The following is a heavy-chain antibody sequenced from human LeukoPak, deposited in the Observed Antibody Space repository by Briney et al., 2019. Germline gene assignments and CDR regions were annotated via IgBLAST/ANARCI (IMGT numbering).Heavy chain of an antibody. CDR3: ARDEAARYNYDSTGYSYASDL. CDR1: GGSFSGYY. J-gene: IGHJ3*01. V-gene: IGHV4-34*01. Sequence: PSETLSLTCAVYGGSFSGYYWSWIRQPPGKGLEWIGEINHSGSTNYNPSLKSRVTISVDTSKNQFSLKLSSVTAADTAVYYCARDEAARYNYDSTGYSYASDLWGQGTMVTVSS. CDR2: INHSGST. D-gene: IGHD3-22*01.